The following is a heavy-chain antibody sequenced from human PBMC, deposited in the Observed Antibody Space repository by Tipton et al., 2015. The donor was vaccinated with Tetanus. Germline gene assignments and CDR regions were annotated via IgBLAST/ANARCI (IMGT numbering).Heavy chain of an antibody. CDR3: ARGVWFGPGPKYYFDY. V-gene: IGHV4-4*07. J-gene: IGHJ4*02. CDR1: GGSISNYY. Sequence: TLSLTCTVSGGSISNYYWSWIRQPAGKGLEWIGRIYSSGSTHYNPSLKSRVTMSLDTSKTQFSLRLSSVTAADTAVYFCARGVWFGPGPKYYFDYWGQGTLVTVSS. CDR2: IYSSGST. D-gene: IGHD3-10*01.